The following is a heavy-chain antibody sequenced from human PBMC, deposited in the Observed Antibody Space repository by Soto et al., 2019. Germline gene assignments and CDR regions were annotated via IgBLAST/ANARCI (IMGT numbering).Heavy chain of an antibody. CDR2: ISAYNGNT. Sequence: QVQLVQSGAEVTKPGASVTVSCKASGYTFTSYGISWVRQAPGQGLEWMGWISAYNGNTNYAQKLQGRVTMTTDTSTSTAYMELRSLRSDDTAVYYCARDPTIVLVPAALDYFDYWGQGTLVTVSS. CDR1: GYTFTSYG. J-gene: IGHJ4*02. D-gene: IGHD2-2*01. CDR3: ARDPTIVLVPAALDYFDY. V-gene: IGHV1-18*01.